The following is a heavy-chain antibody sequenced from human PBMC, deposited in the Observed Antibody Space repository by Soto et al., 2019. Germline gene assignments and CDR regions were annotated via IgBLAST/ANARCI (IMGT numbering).Heavy chain of an antibody. V-gene: IGHV1-69*10. J-gene: IGHJ5*02. D-gene: IGHD4-4*01. CDR3: ARSGIYSNPYNWFDP. CDR2: IIPILGTA. CDR1: GGTFSSYA. Sequence: GASVKVSCKASGGTFSSYAISWVRQAPGQGLEWMGGIIPILGTANYAQKFQGRVTITADKSTSTAYMELSSLRSEDTAVYYCARSGIYSNPYNWFDPWGQGTLVTVSS.